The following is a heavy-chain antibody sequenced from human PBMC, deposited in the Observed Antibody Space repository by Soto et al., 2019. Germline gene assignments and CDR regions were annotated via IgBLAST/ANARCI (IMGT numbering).Heavy chain of an antibody. V-gene: IGHV1-69*13. Sequence: GPSVKVSCKASGGTFSSYAISWVRQAPGQGLEWMGGIIPIFGTANYAQKFQGRVTITADESTSTAYMELSSLRSEDTAVYYCARGPKTYDYVWGSYRYQDWGQGTLVTVSS. CDR2: IIPIFGTA. D-gene: IGHD3-16*02. CDR3: ARGPKTYDYVWGSYRYQD. CDR1: GGTFSSYA. J-gene: IGHJ4*02.